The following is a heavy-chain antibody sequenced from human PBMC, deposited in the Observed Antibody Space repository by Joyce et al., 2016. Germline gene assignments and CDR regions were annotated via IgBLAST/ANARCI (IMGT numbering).Heavy chain of an antibody. CDR1: GYTFTDYT. Sequence: QVQLVQSGAEVKKPGASVKVSCKASGYTFTDYTVHWVRQAHGQRLEWMEWINPGNGNTMYSQKFQGRVTITRETSASTAYMELSSLTSEDTAVYYCARDRESTSSSTNLNWFDPWGQGTLVTVSS. CDR2: INPGNGNT. J-gene: IGHJ5*01. D-gene: IGHD6-6*01. CDR3: ARDRESTSSSTNLNWFDP. V-gene: IGHV1-3*01.